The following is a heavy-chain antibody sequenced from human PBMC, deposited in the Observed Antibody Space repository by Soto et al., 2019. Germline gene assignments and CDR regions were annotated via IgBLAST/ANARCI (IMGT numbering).Heavy chain of an antibody. CDR2: IYYSGST. Sequence: SATRSLTCTVSGGSISSYYWSWIRQPPGKGLEWIGYIYYSGSTNYNPSLKSRVTISVDTSKNQFSLKLSSVTAADTAVYYCARVDSSGYIDYWGQGTLVTVSS. CDR1: GGSISSYY. V-gene: IGHV4-59*01. CDR3: ARVDSSGYIDY. J-gene: IGHJ4*02. D-gene: IGHD3-22*01.